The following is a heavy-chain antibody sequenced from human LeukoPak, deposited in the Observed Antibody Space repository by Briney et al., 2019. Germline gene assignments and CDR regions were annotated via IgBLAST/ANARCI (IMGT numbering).Heavy chain of an antibody. Sequence: ALVKVSCKASGYTFTGYSLHWVRQTPGQGLQWMGWINPNSGDTNYAQKFQGRVTMTRDTSITTAYMDLSRLRPDDTAVYYCARDYRKRVTGTGPGFDNWGQGTLATVSS. CDR3: ARDYRKRVTGTGPGFDN. CDR1: GYTFTGYS. J-gene: IGHJ3*02. V-gene: IGHV1-2*02. CDR2: INPNSGDT. D-gene: IGHD1-1*01.